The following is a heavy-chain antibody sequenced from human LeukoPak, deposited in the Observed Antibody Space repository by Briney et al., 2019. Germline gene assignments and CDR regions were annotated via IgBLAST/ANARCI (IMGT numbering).Heavy chain of an antibody. Sequence: SGGSLRLSCAASGFTFSDYYMSWIRQAPGKGLEWVSYISSSGSTIYYADSVKGRFTISRDNAKNSLYLQMNSLRAEDTAVYYCARARNRPPGGYYYYMDVWGKGTTVTISS. J-gene: IGHJ6*03. V-gene: IGHV3-11*01. D-gene: IGHD1-14*01. CDR2: ISSSGSTI. CDR3: ARARNRPPGGYYYYMDV. CDR1: GFTFSDYY.